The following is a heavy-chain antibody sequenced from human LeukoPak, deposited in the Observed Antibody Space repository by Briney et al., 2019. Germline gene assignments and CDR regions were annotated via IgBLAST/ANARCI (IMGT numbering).Heavy chain of an antibody. V-gene: IGHV4-59*01. D-gene: IGHD2-2*01. CDR1: GGSISSYY. CDR2: IYYSGST. Sequence: PSETLSLTCTVSGGSISSYYWSWIRQPPGKGLEWIGYIYYSGSTNYNPSLKSRVTISVDTSKNQFSLKLSSVTAADTAVYYCARVFKYCSSTSCDDAFDIWGQGTMVTVSS. CDR3: ARVFKYCSSTSCDDAFDI. J-gene: IGHJ3*02.